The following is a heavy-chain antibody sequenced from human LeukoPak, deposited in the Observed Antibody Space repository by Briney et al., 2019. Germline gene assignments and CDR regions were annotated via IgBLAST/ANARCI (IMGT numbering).Heavy chain of an antibody. CDR2: ITSSGDGT. J-gene: IGHJ4*02. D-gene: IGHD2-8*02. CDR3: AKGTDTTGRHNFDI. Sequence: GGSLRLSCEASGFTFTSYAMHWVRQAPGKGLEWVSSITSSGDGTFYTDSLSGRFTISRDNARKAVFLQMKSLRRGDSALYYCAKGTDTTGRHNFDIWGQGTLVTVSS. V-gene: IGHV3-23*01. CDR1: GFTFTSYA.